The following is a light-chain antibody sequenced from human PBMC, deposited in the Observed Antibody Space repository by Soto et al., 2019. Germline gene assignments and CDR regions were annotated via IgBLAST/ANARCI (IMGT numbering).Light chain of an antibody. CDR1: QSVRSTY. J-gene: IGKJ2*01. CDR2: GAS. V-gene: IGKV3-20*01. CDR3: QQYGSSLYT. Sequence: EIVLTQSPGTLSLSPGEGATLSCRASQSVRSTYLAWYQQKPGQAPRLLIHGASSRATGIPDRFSGSGSGTDFTLTISRLEPEDFAVYYCQQYGSSLYTFGQGTKLEIK.